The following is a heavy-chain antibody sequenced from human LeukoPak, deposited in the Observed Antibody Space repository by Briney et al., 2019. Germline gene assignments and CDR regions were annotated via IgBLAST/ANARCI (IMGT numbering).Heavy chain of an antibody. V-gene: IGHV1-8*01. CDR2: MNPNSGNT. D-gene: IGHD3-22*01. J-gene: IGHJ4*02. Sequence: ASVKVSCKASGYTFTSYDINWVRQATGQGLEWMGWMNPNSGNTGYAQKFQGRVTMTRNTSISTAYMELSSLRSEDTAVYYCARGRRYYDSSGYYYHFDYWGQGTLVTVSS. CDR1: GYTFTSYD. CDR3: ARGRRYYDSSGYYYHFDY.